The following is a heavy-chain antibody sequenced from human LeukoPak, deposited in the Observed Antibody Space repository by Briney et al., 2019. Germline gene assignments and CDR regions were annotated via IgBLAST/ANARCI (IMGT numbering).Heavy chain of an antibody. Sequence: ASVKVSCKASGYTFTNYYVHWVRQAPGQGLEWVGVINPSDGSTTYAQRFQGRATMTSDTSTTTFYMELSGLTSEDTAVYFCARAIGAVASPCGNWFDPWGQGTLVTVSS. CDR1: GYTFTNYY. CDR2: INPSDGST. CDR3: ARAIGAVASPCGNWFDP. J-gene: IGHJ5*02. V-gene: IGHV1-46*01. D-gene: IGHD6-19*01.